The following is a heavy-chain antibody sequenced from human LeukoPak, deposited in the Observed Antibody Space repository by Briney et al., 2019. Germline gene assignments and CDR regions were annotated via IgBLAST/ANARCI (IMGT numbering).Heavy chain of an antibody. CDR2: VNPNTGNT. D-gene: IGHD7-27*01. V-gene: IGHV1-8*01. CDR3: ARAWVISRLGGAFDI. J-gene: IGHJ3*02. CDR1: GYTFTSYD. Sequence: GASVKVSCKASGYTFTSYDINWVRQATGQGLEWMGWVNPNTGNTGYAQKFQGRVTMTRNTSISTAYMELSSLRSEDTAVYYCARAWVISRLGGAFDIWGQGTMVTVSS.